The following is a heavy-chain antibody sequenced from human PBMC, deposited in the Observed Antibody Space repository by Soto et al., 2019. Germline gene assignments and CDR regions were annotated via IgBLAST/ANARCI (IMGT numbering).Heavy chain of an antibody. Sequence: SETLSLTCTVSGGSISSGDYYWSWIRQPPGKGLEWIGYIYYSGSTYYNPSLKSRVTISVDTSKNQFSLKLSSVTATDTAVYYCASHYGDYGSYYYYGMDVWGQGTTVTVSS. CDR3: ASHYGDYGSYYYYGMDV. CDR1: GGSISSGDYY. J-gene: IGHJ6*02. CDR2: IYYSGST. V-gene: IGHV4-30-4*01. D-gene: IGHD4-17*01.